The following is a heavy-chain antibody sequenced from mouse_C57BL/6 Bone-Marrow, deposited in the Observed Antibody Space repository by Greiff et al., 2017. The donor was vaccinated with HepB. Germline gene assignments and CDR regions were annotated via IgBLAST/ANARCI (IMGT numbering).Heavy chain of an antibody. V-gene: IGHV7-1*01. CDR3: ARDYGRGAMDC. CDR2: SRNKANDYTT. D-gene: IGHD1-1*01. CDR1: GFTFSDFY. J-gene: IGHJ4*01. Sequence: EVNVVESGGGLVQSGRSLRLSCATSGFTFSDFYMEWVRQAPGKGLEWIAASRNKANDYTTEYSASVKGRFIVSRDTSQSILYLQMNALRAEDTAIYYCARDYGRGAMDCWGQGTSVTVSS.